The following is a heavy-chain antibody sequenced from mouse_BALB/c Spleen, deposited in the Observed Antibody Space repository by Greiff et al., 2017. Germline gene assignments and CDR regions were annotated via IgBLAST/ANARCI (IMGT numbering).Heavy chain of an antibody. D-gene: IGHD1-1*01. CDR2: ISSGGSYT. CDR3: ARQRILRYYFDY. Sequence: EVQVVESGGDLVKPGGSLKLSCAASGFTFSSYGMSWVRQTPDKRLEWVATISSGGSYTYYPDSVKGRFTISRDNAKNTLYLQMSSLKSEDTAMYYCARQRILRYYFDYWGQGTTLTVSS. V-gene: IGHV5-6*01. CDR1: GFTFSSYG. J-gene: IGHJ2*01.